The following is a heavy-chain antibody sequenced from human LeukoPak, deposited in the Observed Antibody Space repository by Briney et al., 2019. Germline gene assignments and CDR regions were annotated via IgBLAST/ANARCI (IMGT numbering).Heavy chain of an antibody. Sequence: GGSLRLSFTASGFTFGDYAMSWVRQAPGKGLEWVSAISGSGGRTYYADSVKGRFTISRDNSKNTLYLQMNSLRAEDTAVYYCAKAKVEDWFDPWGQGTLVTVSS. CDR2: ISGSGGRT. CDR1: GFTFGDYA. V-gene: IGHV3-23*01. J-gene: IGHJ5*02. D-gene: IGHD5-24*01. CDR3: AKAKVEDWFDP.